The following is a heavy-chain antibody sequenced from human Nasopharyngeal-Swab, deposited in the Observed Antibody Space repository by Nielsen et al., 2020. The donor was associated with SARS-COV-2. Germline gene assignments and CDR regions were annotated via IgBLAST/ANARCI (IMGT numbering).Heavy chain of an antibody. Sequence: GESLKISCAASGFTFSRYWMHWVRQVPGKGLVWVSRIDTDGSTTDHADSVKGRFTISRDNSKNTLYLQMNSLRADDTAVYLCVKDWRYGGGYWGQGTLVTVSS. CDR1: GFTFSRYW. CDR3: VKDWRYGGGY. V-gene: IGHV3-74*01. D-gene: IGHD4/OR15-4a*01. CDR2: IDTDGSTT. J-gene: IGHJ4*02.